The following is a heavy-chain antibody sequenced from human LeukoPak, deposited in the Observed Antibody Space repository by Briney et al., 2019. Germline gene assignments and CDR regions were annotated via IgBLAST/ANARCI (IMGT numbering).Heavy chain of an antibody. D-gene: IGHD2-2*01. CDR2: ISGRSSHT. V-gene: IGHV3-11*05. J-gene: IGHJ4*02. Sequence: PGGSLRLSCAASGFSFSDYYMSWIRQAPGKGLECVSYISGRSSHTNYADSVKGRFTISRDNAKNSLYLQMNSLRAEDTAVYYCARAERSSSSCYADYWGQGTLVTVSS. CDR1: GFSFSDYY. CDR3: ARAERSSSSCYADY.